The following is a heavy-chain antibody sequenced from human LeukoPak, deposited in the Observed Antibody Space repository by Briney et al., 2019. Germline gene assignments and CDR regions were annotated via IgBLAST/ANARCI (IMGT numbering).Heavy chain of an antibody. Sequence: GGSLRLSCAASGLTFTDSWMNWVRLAPGRGLEWLANIKPDGNEKYYVDSVKGRFAISRDNAKNEVYLEMNSLRAEDTGVYYCSGRDSSRSPRAYWGQGTLVSVSS. CDR3: SGRDSSRSPRAY. J-gene: IGHJ4*02. D-gene: IGHD2-2*01. V-gene: IGHV3-7*01. CDR2: IKPDGNEK. CDR1: GLTFTDSW.